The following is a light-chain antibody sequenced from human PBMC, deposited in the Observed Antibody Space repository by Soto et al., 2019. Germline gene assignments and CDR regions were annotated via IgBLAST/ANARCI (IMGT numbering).Light chain of an antibody. Sequence: EIVLTQSPGTLSLSPGERATLSCRASQSVSGSYVAWYQQKHGQAPRLLIYGASGRATGIPDRFSGSGSGTDFTLTISRLEPEDLAVYYCQQYGSSPLTFGGGTKVDIK. CDR3: QQYGSSPLT. CDR2: GAS. CDR1: QSVSGSY. V-gene: IGKV3-20*01. J-gene: IGKJ4*01.